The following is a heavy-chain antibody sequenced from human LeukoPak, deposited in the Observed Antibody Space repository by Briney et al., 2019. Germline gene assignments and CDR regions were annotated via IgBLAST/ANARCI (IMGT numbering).Heavy chain of an antibody. CDR1: GFTFSTYC. V-gene: IGHV3-48*02. CDR3: ARDSYGSSGYYYVSDY. J-gene: IGHJ4*02. CDR2: ISYSSRAI. D-gene: IGHD3-22*01. Sequence: PGGSLRLSCAASGFTFSTYCMNWVRQAPGKGLEWVSYISYSSRAIYYADSVEGRFTISRDNAKNSLSLQMNSLRDEDTAVYYCARDSYGSSGYYYVSDYWGQGTLVTVSS.